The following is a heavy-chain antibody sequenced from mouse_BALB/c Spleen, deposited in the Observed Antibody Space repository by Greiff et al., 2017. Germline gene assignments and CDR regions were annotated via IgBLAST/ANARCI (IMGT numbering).Heavy chain of an antibody. CDR1: GYTFTDYA. D-gene: IGHD1-1*01. CDR3: ARKGRYYGSSWYFDV. CDR2: ISTYYGDA. Sequence: QVQLKESGAELVRPGVSVKISCKGSGYTFTDYAMHWVKQSHAKSGEWIGVISTYYGDASYNQKFKGKATMTVDKSSSTAYMELARLTSEDSAIYYCARKGRYYGSSWYFDVLGAGTTVTVSS. V-gene: IGHV1S137*01. J-gene: IGHJ1*01.